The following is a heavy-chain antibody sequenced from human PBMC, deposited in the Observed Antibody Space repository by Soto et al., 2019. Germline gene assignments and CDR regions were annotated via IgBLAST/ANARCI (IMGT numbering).Heavy chain of an antibody. D-gene: IGHD6-13*01. J-gene: IGHJ3*01. V-gene: IGHV3-23*01. CDR2: ISGSGGST. CDR1: GFTFSSYA. Sequence: QPGRNLKISCAASGFTFSSYAMSWVRQAPGKGLEWVSAISGSGGSTYYADSVKGRFTISRDNSKNTLYLQMNSLRAEDTAVYYCAKVSVDSSSWSDVFDFCGQGSMVIVSS. CDR3: AKVSVDSSSWSDVFDF.